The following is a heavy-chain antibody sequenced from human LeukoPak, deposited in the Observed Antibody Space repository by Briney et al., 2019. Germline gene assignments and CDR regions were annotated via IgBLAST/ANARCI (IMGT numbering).Heavy chain of an antibody. CDR2: INPSDSYT. CDR3: ARGLGWLDP. Sequence: GESLKISCQGSGYTFSNNWITWVRQVPGKGLEWMGKINPSDSYTDYNPPFQGHVTISADKSISTAYLQWSSLKASDTAIYYCARGLGWLDPWGQGTLVTVSS. V-gene: IGHV5-10-1*01. J-gene: IGHJ5*02. CDR1: GYTFSNNW.